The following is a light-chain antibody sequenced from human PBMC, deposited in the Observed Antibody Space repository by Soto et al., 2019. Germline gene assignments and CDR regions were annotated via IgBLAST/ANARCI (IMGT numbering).Light chain of an antibody. CDR3: QSYDSSLSGFV. J-gene: IGLJ1*01. CDR2: GNS. V-gene: IGLV1-40*01. Sequence: QSVLTQPPSVSGAPGQRVTISCTGSSSSIGAGYDVHWYQQLPGTAPKLLIYGNSNRPSGVPDRFSGSKSGTSASLATTGLQAGDEADYYCQSYDSSLSGFVFGTGTKVTVL. CDR1: SSSIGAGYD.